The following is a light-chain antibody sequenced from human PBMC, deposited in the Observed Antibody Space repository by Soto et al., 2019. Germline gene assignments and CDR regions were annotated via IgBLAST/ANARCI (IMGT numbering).Light chain of an antibody. V-gene: IGKV3-20*01. J-gene: IGKJ4*01. CDR3: QQSRPSPLT. CDR2: DAS. Sequence: EIVLTQSPGTLSLSPGDRATLSCRASQSVPKNYLAWYQQKPGQPPSLLLHDASSRATGIPDRFSGSGSGTDFTLTISRLEPEDFAVYYCQQSRPSPLTGGGGTKVEIK. CDR1: QSVPKNY.